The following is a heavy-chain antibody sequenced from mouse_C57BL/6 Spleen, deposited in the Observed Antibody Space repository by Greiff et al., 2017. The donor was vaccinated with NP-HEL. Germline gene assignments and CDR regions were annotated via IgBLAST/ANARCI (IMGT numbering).Heavy chain of an antibody. CDR3: TGGKAYFDV. V-gene: IGHV14-4*01. CDR1: GFNIKDDY. Sequence: VQLQQSGAELVRPGASVKLSCTASGFNIKDDYMHWVKQRPEQGLEWIGWIDPENGDTEYASKFQGKATITADTSSNTAYLQLSSLTSEDTAVYYCTGGKAYFDVWGTGTTVTVSS. CDR2: IDPENGDT. J-gene: IGHJ1*03. D-gene: IGHD2-1*01.